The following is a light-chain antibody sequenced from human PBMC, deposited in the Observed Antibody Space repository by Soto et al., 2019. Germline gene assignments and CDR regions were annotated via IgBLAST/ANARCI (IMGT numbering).Light chain of an antibody. CDR3: QQYVRSPPSWT. CDR1: QSVSSSY. V-gene: IGKV3-20*01. CDR2: DAS. J-gene: IGKJ1*01. Sequence: ETVLTQSPGTLSLSPGERATLSCRASQSVSSSYLAWYQQKPGQAPRLLIYDASSRATGIPDRFSGSGSGTDFTLTISTLEPDDFAVYYCQQYVRSPPSWTFGQGTKVEIK.